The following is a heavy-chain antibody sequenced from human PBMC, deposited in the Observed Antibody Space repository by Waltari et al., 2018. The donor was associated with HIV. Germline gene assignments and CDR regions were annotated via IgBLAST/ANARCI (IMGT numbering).Heavy chain of an antibody. CDR3: VRGYSSGCPIY. J-gene: IGHJ4*02. CDR1: GYSISSGYY. Sequence: GPGLVKPSETLSLTCAVSGYSISSGYYWGWIRQPPGKGLEWIGSIYHSGSTYYNPSLKSRVTISVDTSKNQFSLKLSSVTAADTAVYYCVRGYSSGCPIYWGQGTLVTVSS. CDR2: IYHSGST. V-gene: IGHV4-38-2*01. D-gene: IGHD6-19*01.